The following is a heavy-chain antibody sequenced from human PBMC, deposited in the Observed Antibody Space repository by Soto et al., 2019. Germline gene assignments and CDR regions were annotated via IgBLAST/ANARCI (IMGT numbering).Heavy chain of an antibody. CDR2: IYYSGST. Sequence: PSETLSLTCTVSGGSISSYYWSWIRQPPGKGLEWIGYIYYSGSTNYNPSLKGRVTISVDTSKNQFSLKLSSVTAADTAVYYCARVGPDDSSGYYPFDYWGQGTLVTVSS. V-gene: IGHV4-59*01. CDR1: GGSISSYY. CDR3: ARVGPDDSSGYYPFDY. J-gene: IGHJ4*02. D-gene: IGHD3-22*01.